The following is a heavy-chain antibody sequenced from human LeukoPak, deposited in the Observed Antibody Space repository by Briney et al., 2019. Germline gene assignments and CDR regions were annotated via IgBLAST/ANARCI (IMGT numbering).Heavy chain of an antibody. J-gene: IGHJ4*02. D-gene: IGHD6-13*01. CDR1: GFRFDESD. Sequence: GGSLRLSCAASGFRFDESDMHWVRQAPGKGPEWVSGINWNSGSIAHANSVRGRFAISRDNANNSLSLQMNSLRVEDTAFYYCARGGYTSSWDYFDFWGQGTLVTVSP. CDR3: ARGGYTSSWDYFDF. V-gene: IGHV3-9*01. CDR2: INWNSGSI.